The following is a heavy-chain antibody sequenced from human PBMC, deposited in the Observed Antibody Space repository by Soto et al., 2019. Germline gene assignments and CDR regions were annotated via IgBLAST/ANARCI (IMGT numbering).Heavy chain of an antibody. CDR2: ISSSSSYI. D-gene: IGHD6-6*01. J-gene: IGHJ6*02. Sequence: SGGSLRLSCAASGFTFSSYSMNWVRQAPGKGLEWVSSISSSSSYIYYADSVKGRFTISRDNAKNSLYLQMNSLRAEDTAVYYCARTSSIAARLYYYYYGMDVWGQGTTVTVSS. CDR1: GFTFSSYS. CDR3: ARTSSIAARLYYYYYGMDV. V-gene: IGHV3-21*01.